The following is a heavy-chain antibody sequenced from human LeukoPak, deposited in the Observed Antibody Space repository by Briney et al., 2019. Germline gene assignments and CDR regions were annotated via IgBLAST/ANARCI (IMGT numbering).Heavy chain of an antibody. J-gene: IGHJ4*02. D-gene: IGHD2-21*01. CDR2: IDTSGNSK. V-gene: IGHV3-48*03. CDR1: GFILSDYE. Sequence: GGSLRLSCGASGFILSDYEVNWVRQAPGKGLEWIACIDTSGNSKFHADSLKGRFTISRDNAKNSVFLQMDSLRAEDTAVYYCARETINCGGDCFDYWGQGTLVTVSS. CDR3: ARETINCGGDCFDY.